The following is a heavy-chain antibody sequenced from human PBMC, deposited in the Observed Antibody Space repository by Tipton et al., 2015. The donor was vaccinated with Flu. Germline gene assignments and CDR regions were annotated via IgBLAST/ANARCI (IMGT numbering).Heavy chain of an antibody. Sequence: TLSLTCTVSGGSISSYYWRWIRQPPGKGLEWIGYIYYSGSTNYNPSLKSRVTISVDTSKNQFSLKLSPVTAADTAVYYCARVSSSSSWSQDWYFDLWGRGALVTVSS. V-gene: IGHV4-59*01. CDR3: ARVSSSSSWSQDWYFDL. J-gene: IGHJ2*01. CDR2: IYYSGST. CDR1: GGSISSYY. D-gene: IGHD6-13*01.